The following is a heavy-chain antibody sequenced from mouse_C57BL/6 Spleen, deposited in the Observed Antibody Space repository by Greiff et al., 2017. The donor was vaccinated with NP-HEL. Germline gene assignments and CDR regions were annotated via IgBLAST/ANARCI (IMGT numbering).Heavy chain of an antibody. Sequence: EVHLVESEGGLVQPGSSMKLSCTASGFTFSDYYMAWVRQVPEKGLEWVANINYDGSSTYYLDSLKSRFIISRDNAKNILYLQMSSLKSEDTATYYCARDENYGSLYWYFDVWGTGTTVTVSS. J-gene: IGHJ1*03. D-gene: IGHD1-1*01. V-gene: IGHV5-16*01. CDR3: ARDENYGSLYWYFDV. CDR2: INYDGSST. CDR1: GFTFSDYY.